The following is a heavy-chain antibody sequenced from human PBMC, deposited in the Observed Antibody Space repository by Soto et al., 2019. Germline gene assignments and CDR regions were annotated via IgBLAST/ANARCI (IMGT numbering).Heavy chain of an antibody. V-gene: IGHV4-39*01. CDR3: RSSSRYSTDV. D-gene: IGHD6-13*01. J-gene: IGHJ6*02. CDR1: GGSISSSFY. CDR2: IYATGNT. Sequence: QLQLQESGPGLVNPSETLSLSYTVSGGSISSSFYWGWIRQPPGKGLEWIGSIYATGNTYYNPSLKGRVTLYADTSKNQFSLNLISVTAAVTAVYYCRSSSRYSTDVWGQGATVTVSS.